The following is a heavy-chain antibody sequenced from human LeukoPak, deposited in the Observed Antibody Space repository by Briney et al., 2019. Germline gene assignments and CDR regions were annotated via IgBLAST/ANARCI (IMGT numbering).Heavy chain of an antibody. CDR2: IKQDGSEK. D-gene: IGHD1-26*01. CDR1: GFTFSSYW. V-gene: IGHV3-7*01. CDR3: ARVLGAYYFDY. Sequence: GGSLRLSCAASGFTFSSYWVSWVRQAPGKGLEWVANIKQDGSEKYYVDSVKGRFTISRDNAKNSPYLQMNSLRAEDTAVYYCARVLGAYYFDYWGQGTLVTVSS. J-gene: IGHJ4*02.